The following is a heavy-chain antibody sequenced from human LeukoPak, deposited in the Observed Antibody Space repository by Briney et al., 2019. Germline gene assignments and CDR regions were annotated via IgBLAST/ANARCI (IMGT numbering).Heavy chain of an antibody. V-gene: IGHV4-34*01. D-gene: IGHD1-26*01. CDR3: ARLGSGSYSDLDYFDY. J-gene: IGHJ4*02. CDR1: GGSFGGYY. CDR2: INHSGST. Sequence: SETLSLTCAVYGGSFGGYYWSWIRQPPGKGLEWIGDINHSGSTNYNPSLKSRVTISVDTSKNQFSLKLSSVTAADTAVYYCARLGSGSYSDLDYFDYWGQGTLVTVSS.